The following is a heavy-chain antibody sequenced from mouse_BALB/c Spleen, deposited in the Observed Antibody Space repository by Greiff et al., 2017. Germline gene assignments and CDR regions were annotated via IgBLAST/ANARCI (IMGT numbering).Heavy chain of an antibody. V-gene: IGHV1-39*01. CDR1: GYSFTDYI. Sequence: EVQLQQTGPELVKPGASVKISCKASGYSFTDYIMLWVKQSHGKSLEWIGNINPYYGSTSYNLKFKGKATLTVDKSSSTAYMQLNSLTSEDSAVYYCAREGYDYEFAYWGQGTLVTVSA. J-gene: IGHJ3*01. CDR2: INPYYGST. D-gene: IGHD2-4*01. CDR3: AREGYDYEFAY.